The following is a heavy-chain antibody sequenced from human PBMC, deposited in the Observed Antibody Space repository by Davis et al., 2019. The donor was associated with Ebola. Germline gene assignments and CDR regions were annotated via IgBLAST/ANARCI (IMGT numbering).Heavy chain of an antibody. V-gene: IGHV3-30-3*01. CDR3: ARSTWVYYFDY. J-gene: IGHJ4*02. CDR2: ISYDGSNK. D-gene: IGHD7-27*01. Sequence: GESLKISCAASGFTFSSYWMHWVRQAPGKGLEWVAVISYDGSNKYYADSVKGRFTISRDNSKNTLYLQMNSLRAEDTAVYYCARSTWVYYFDYWGQGTLVTVSS. CDR1: GFTFSSYW.